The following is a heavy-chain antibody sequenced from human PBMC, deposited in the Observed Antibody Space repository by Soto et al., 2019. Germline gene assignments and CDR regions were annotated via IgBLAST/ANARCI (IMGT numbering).Heavy chain of an antibody. V-gene: IGHV1-46*01. CDR1: GYTFTSYY. D-gene: IGHD3-3*01. CDR2: INPSGGST. CDR3: ARESFNDFWSGYSYYFDY. Sequence: GASVKVSCKASGYTFTSYYMHWVRQAPGQGLEWMGMINPSGGSTSYAQKFQGRVTMTRDTSTSTVYMELSSLRSEDTAVYYCARESFNDFWSGYSYYFDYWGQGTLVTVSS. J-gene: IGHJ4*02.